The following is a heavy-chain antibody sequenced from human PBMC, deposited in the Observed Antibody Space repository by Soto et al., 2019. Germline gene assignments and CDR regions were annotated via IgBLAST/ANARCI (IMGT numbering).Heavy chain of an antibody. CDR1: GGSVSGDDW. J-gene: IGHJ5*02. CDR3: ASGAGWRVYP. V-gene: IGHV4-4*02. D-gene: IGHD1-26*01. Sequence: QVQLQESGPGLVKPSETLSLTCAVSGGSVSGDDWWSWVRQPPEKGLEWIGEIYQSGTTNYNTSLNRRVTISLDKSKSQLSLKLSSLTAADRAVYYCASGAGWRVYPWAQGALVTVSS. CDR2: IYQSGTT.